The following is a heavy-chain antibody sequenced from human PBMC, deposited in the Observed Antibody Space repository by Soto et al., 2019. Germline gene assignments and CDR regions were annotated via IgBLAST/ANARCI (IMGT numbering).Heavy chain of an antibody. CDR1: GFTFSSYA. Sequence: EVLLLESGGGLVQPGGSLRLSCAASGFTFSSYAMRWVRQAPGKGLEWVSAISGSGGSTYYGDSVKGRFTISRDNSKNTLYLQMNSLRAEDTAVYYCARRGSGSYYDYWGQGTLVTVSS. CDR3: ARRGSGSYYDY. CDR2: ISGSGGST. D-gene: IGHD1-26*01. J-gene: IGHJ4*02. V-gene: IGHV3-23*01.